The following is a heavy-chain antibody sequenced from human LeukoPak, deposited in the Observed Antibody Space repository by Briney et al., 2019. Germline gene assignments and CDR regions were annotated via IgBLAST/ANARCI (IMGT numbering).Heavy chain of an antibody. J-gene: IGHJ5*02. V-gene: IGHV3-21*01. D-gene: IGHD6-6*01. CDR2: IGSSSSYI. Sequence: GGSLRLSCAASRFTFSSYSMNWVRQAPGKGLEWVSSIGSSSSYIYYADSVKGRFTISRDNAKNSLYLQMNSLRAEDTAVYYCARTLIAARRFDPWGQGTLVTVSS. CDR1: RFTFSSYS. CDR3: ARTLIAARRFDP.